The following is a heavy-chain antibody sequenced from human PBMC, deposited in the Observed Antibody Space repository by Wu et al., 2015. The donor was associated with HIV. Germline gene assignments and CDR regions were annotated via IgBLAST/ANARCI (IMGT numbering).Heavy chain of an antibody. Sequence: VXLVQSGAEVKKSGASLKVSCKSSGYAFKTYGISWLRQAPGQGLEWMGWISGYNGNTNYAQNLQGRVTMTTDTSTNTVYMELRSLRSDDTAVYYCVRDSTEDRPNWFDPWGQGTLVIVSS. CDR2: ISGYNGNT. J-gene: IGHJ5*02. D-gene: IGHD6-6*01. CDR1: GYAFKTYG. CDR3: VRDSTEDRPNWFDP. V-gene: IGHV1-18*01.